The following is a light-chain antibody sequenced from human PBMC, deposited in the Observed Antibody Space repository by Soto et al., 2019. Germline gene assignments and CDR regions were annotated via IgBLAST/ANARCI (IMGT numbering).Light chain of an antibody. V-gene: IGKV2-30*02. CDR1: QSLLHSHGNTY. CDR3: MQGTPWPIT. CDR2: KVS. Sequence: DVVMTQSPLSLPVTLGQPASISCRSSQSLLHSHGNTYLSWFQKRPGRSTRRLIDKVSNRDSGAPARFSGGGSGTDFALKSSRVEAEDVGVYCCMQGTPWPITFGQGTRLEIK. J-gene: IGKJ5*01.